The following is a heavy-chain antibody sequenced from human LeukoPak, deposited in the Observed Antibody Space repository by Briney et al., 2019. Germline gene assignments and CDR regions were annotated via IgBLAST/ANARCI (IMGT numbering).Heavy chain of an antibody. J-gene: IGHJ4*02. Sequence: GGSLRLSCTAAGFTFSSYSMSWVRQAPGKGLEGGSYISSSTTTTYYADSVKGRFTISRDNAENSLFLQMNSLRAEDTAVYYCARDPIVTTIQRFDYWGRGTLVTVSS. V-gene: IGHV3-48*01. D-gene: IGHD5-12*01. CDR1: GFTFSSYS. CDR3: ARDPIVTTIQRFDY. CDR2: ISSSTTTT.